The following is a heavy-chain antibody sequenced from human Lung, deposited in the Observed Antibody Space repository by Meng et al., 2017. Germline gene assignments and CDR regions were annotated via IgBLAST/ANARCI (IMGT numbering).Heavy chain of an antibody. CDR1: CVSSSDYY. CDR2: INHSGST. V-gene: IGHV4-34*01. J-gene: IGHJ4*02. CDR3: ARGPTTMAHDFDY. D-gene: IGHD4-11*01. Sequence: HVQLRQCGQGLLTPSEHLSLTCVVSCVSSSDYYWGWIRQPPGKGLEWIGEINHSGSTNYNPSLESRATISVDTSQNNLSLKLSSVTAADSAVYYCARGPTTMAHDFDYWGQGTLVTVSS.